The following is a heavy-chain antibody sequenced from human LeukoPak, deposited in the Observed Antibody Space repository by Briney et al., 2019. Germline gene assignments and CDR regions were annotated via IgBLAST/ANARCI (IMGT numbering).Heavy chain of an antibody. CDR2: IKSKTDGGTT. J-gene: IGHJ3*02. CDR3: TTGRLYHYVWGSYRYQNAFDI. D-gene: IGHD3-16*02. V-gene: IGHV3-15*01. CDR1: GFTFSNAW. Sequence: PGGSLRLSCAASGFTFSNAWMSWVRQAPGKGLEWVGRIKSKTDGGTTDYAAPVKGRFTISRDDSKNTLYLQMNSLKTEDTAVYYCTTGRLYHYVWGSYRYQNAFDIWGQGTMVTVSS.